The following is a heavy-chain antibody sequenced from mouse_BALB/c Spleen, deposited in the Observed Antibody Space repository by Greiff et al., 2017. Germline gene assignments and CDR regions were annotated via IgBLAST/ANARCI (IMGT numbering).Heavy chain of an antibody. CDR3: ARGTGTDY. CDR1: GYTFTSYT. V-gene: IGHV1-87*01. Sequence: VKLMESGAELARPGASVKMSCKASGYTFTSYTMHWVKQRPGQGLEWIGAIYPGDGDTRYTQKFKGKATLTADKSSSTAYMQLSSLASEDSAVYYCARGTGTDYWGQGTTLTVSS. D-gene: IGHD4-1*01. J-gene: IGHJ2*01. CDR2: IYPGDGDT.